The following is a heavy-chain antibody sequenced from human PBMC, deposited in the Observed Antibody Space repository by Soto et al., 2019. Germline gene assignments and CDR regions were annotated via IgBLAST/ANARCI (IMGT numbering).Heavy chain of an antibody. D-gene: IGHD3-22*01. Sequence: GGSLRLSCAASGFTFSSYWMHWVRQAPGKGLVWVSRINSDGSSTSYADSVKGRFTISRDNAKNTLYLQMNSLRAEDTAVYCCAREVYYYDSSGHPNWFDPWGQGTLVTVSS. V-gene: IGHV3-74*01. J-gene: IGHJ5*02. CDR3: AREVYYYDSSGHPNWFDP. CDR2: INSDGSST. CDR1: GFTFSSYW.